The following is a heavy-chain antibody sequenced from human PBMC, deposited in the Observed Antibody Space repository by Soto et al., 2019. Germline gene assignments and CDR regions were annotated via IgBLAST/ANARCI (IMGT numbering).Heavy chain of an antibody. Sequence: SDTLSLTCTVSGGSISISSYYWGWIRQPPGKGLEWIGSIYYSGSTYYNPSLKSRVTISVDTSKNQFSLKLSSVTAADTAVYYCARLTGGYSSSPYYFDYWGQGTLVTVSS. CDR1: GGSISISSYY. CDR3: ARLTGGYSSSPYYFDY. J-gene: IGHJ4*02. D-gene: IGHD6-13*01. CDR2: IYYSGST. V-gene: IGHV4-39*01.